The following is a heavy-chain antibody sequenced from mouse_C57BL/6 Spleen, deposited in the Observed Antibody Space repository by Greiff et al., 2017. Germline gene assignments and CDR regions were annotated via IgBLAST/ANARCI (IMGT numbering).Heavy chain of an antibody. V-gene: IGHV7-3*01. J-gene: IGHJ1*03. Sequence: EVKLMESGGGLVQPGGSLSLSCAASGFTFTDYYMSWVRQPPGKALEWLGFIRNKANGYTTEYSASVKGRFTISRDNSQSILYLQMNALRAEDSATYYCARSPYYYGSSYDYFDVWGTGTTVTVSS. D-gene: IGHD1-1*01. CDR3: ARSPYYYGSSYDYFDV. CDR1: GFTFTDYY. CDR2: IRNKANGYTT.